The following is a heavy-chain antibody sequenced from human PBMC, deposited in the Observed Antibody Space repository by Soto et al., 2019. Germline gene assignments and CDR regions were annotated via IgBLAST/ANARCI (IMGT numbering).Heavy chain of an antibody. CDR2: IYSGGST. CDR1: GFTVSSNY. Sequence: EVQLVESGGGLIQPGGSLRLSCAASGFTVSSNYMSWVRQAPGKGLEWVSVIYSGGSTYYADSVKGRFTISRDNSKNTLYLQMNSLRAEDTAVYYCARGDCSGGSCSPYYYYGMDVWGQGTTVTVSS. D-gene: IGHD2-15*01. V-gene: IGHV3-53*01. J-gene: IGHJ6*02. CDR3: ARGDCSGGSCSPYYYYGMDV.